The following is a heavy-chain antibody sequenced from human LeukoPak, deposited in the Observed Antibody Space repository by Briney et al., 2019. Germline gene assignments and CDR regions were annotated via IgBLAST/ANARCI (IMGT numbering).Heavy chain of an antibody. D-gene: IGHD3-22*01. CDR3: ARLTYYDSSGYYNYYYYMDV. J-gene: IGHJ6*03. Sequence: PSETLSLTCTVYGGSFNAYYRSWIRQPPGKGLEWIGEINHSGSTNYNPSLKSRVTISVDTSKNQFSLKLSSVTAADTAVYYCARLTYYDSSGYYNYYYYMDVWGTGTTVTISS. V-gene: IGHV4-34*01. CDR2: INHSGST. CDR1: GGSFNAYY.